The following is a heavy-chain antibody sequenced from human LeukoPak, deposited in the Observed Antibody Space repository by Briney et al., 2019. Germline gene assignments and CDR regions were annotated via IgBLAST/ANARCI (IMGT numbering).Heavy chain of an antibody. CDR2: IKRDGSEQ. V-gene: IGHV3-7*03. D-gene: IGHD3-10*01. Sequence: PGGSLRLSCAASGFNFNNYWMNWIRQAPGKGLEWVASIKRDGSEQRYVDSVEGRFTISRDSAKSSLFLHMNSLRVEDTALYYCARVNYGLDIWGQGTLVTVSS. CDR3: ARVNYGLDI. J-gene: IGHJ4*02. CDR1: GFNFNNYW.